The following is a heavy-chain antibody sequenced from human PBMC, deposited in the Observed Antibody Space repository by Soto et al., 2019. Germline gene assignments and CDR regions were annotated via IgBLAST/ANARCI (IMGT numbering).Heavy chain of an antibody. Sequence: SVKVSCKASGGTFSSYAISWVRQAPGQGLEWMGGIIPIFGTANYAQKFQGRVTITADESTSTAYMELSSLRSEDTAVYYCARGSAMATYYYYYGMDVWGQGTTVTVSS. V-gene: IGHV1-69*13. CDR3: ARGSAMATYYYYYGMDV. CDR2: IIPIFGTA. CDR1: GGTFSSYA. D-gene: IGHD5-18*01. J-gene: IGHJ6*02.